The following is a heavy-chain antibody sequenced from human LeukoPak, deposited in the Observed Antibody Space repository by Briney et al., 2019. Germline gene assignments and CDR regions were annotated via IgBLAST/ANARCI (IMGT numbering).Heavy chain of an antibody. CDR2: INWSGGST. D-gene: IGHD3-22*01. Sequence: GGSLRLSCAASGFTFDDYGMSWVRQAPGKGLEWVSGINWSGGSTGYADSVKGRFTISRDNAKNSLYLQMNSLRAEDTALYYCARETARYYYDSSGYPDYWGQGTLVTVSS. J-gene: IGHJ4*02. CDR1: GFTFDDYG. CDR3: ARETARYYYDSSGYPDY. V-gene: IGHV3-20*04.